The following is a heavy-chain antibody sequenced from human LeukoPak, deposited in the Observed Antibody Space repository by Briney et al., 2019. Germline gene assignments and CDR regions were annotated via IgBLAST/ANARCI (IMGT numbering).Heavy chain of an antibody. CDR3: AMGLPTPRIAAAGTGAVYFDY. J-gene: IGHJ4*02. V-gene: IGHV3-23*01. D-gene: IGHD6-13*01. CDR2: ISGSGGST. CDR1: GFTFSSYA. Sequence: GGSLRLSCAASGFTFSSYAMSWVRQAPGKGLEWVSAISGSGGSTYYADSVKGRFTISRDNPKNTLYLQMNSLRAEDTAVYYCAMGLPTPRIAAAGTGAVYFDYWGQGTLVTVSS.